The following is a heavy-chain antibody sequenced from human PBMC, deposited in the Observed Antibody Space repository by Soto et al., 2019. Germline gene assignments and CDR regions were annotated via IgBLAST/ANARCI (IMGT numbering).Heavy chain of an antibody. CDR1: GFTFSSYW. CDR2: IKQDGSEE. J-gene: IGHJ6*02. V-gene: IGHV3-7*01. D-gene: IGHD6-13*01. CDR3: ASRAASGRGWDV. Sequence: EVQLVESGGGLVQPGGSLRLSCVDSGFTFSSYWMSWVRQAPVKGLEWVGNIKQDGSEENYVDSVKGRFTISRDNAKNSMYLQVNSLRAEDTAVYYCASRAASGRGWDVWGQGTTVVVSS.